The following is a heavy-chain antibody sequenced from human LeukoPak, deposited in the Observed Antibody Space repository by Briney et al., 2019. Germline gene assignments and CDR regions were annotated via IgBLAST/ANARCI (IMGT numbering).Heavy chain of an antibody. V-gene: IGHV3-21*01. CDR3: ARGPMIVVVITEPEVDP. D-gene: IGHD3-22*01. Sequence: GGSLRLSCAASGFTFSSYSMNWVRQAPGKGLEWVSSISSSSSYIYYADSVKGRFTISRDNAKNSLYLQMNSLRAEDTAVYYCARGPMIVVVITEPEVDPWGQGTLVTVSS. CDR1: GFTFSSYS. CDR2: ISSSSSYI. J-gene: IGHJ5*02.